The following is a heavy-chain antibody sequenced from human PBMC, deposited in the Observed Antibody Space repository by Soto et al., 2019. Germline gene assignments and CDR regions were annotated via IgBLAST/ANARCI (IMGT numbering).Heavy chain of an antibody. CDR1: GFTFSSYG. J-gene: IGHJ6*02. Sequence: PVGSLRLSCAASGFTFSSYGMHWVRQAPGKGLEWVAVISYDGSNKYYADSVKGRFTISRDNSKNTLYLQMNSLRAEDTAVYYCAKDLTYYYDSSGPYGMDVWGQGTTVTVSS. CDR2: ISYDGSNK. D-gene: IGHD3-22*01. CDR3: AKDLTYYYDSSGPYGMDV. V-gene: IGHV3-30*18.